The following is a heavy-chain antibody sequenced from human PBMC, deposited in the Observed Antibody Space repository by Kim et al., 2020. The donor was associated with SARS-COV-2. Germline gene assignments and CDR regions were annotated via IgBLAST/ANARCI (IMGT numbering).Heavy chain of an antibody. J-gene: IGHJ6*03. D-gene: IGHD6-19*01. V-gene: IGHV4-34*01. Sequence: SETLSLTCAVYGGSFSGYYWSWIRQPPGKGLEWIGEINHSGSTNYNPSLKSRVTISVDTSKNQFSLKLSPVTAADTAVYYCARGTRQWLVRRPYYYYMDV. CDR3: ARGTRQWLVRRPYYYYMDV. CDR2: INHSGST. CDR1: GGSFSGYY.